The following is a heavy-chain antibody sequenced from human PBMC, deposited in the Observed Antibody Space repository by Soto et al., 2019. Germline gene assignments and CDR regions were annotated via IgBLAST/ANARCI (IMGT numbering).Heavy chain of an antibody. Sequence: QVQLQESGPGLVKPSETLSLTCTVSGGSISSYYWSWIRQPPGKGLEWIGYIYYSGSTNYNPSLKSRVTISVDTSKNQFSRKLSSVTAADTAVYYCARHARDYGDYDDGMDVWGQGTTVTVSS. CDR1: GGSISSYY. CDR2: IYYSGST. V-gene: IGHV4-59*08. D-gene: IGHD4-17*01. CDR3: ARHARDYGDYDDGMDV. J-gene: IGHJ6*02.